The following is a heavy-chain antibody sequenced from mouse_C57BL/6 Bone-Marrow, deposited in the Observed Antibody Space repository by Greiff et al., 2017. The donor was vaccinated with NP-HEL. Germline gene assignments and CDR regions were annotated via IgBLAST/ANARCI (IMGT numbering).Heavy chain of an antibody. V-gene: IGHV1-7*01. CDR2: INPSSGYT. CDR3: AREGFDYYGSFYWYFDV. Sequence: QVHVKQSGAELAKPGASVKLSCKASGYTFTSYWMHWVKQRPGQGLEWIGYINPSSGYTKYNQKFKDKATLTADKSSSTAYMQLSSLTSEDSAVYYCAREGFDYYGSFYWYFDVWGTGTTVTVSS. J-gene: IGHJ1*03. CDR1: GYTFTSYW. D-gene: IGHD1-1*01.